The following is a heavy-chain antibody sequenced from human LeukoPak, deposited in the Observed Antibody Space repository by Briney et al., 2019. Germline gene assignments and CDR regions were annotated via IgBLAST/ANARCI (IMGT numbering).Heavy chain of an antibody. CDR1: GDSISGYY. V-gene: IGHV4-4*08. J-gene: IGHJ4*02. D-gene: IGHD2-2*01. CDR2: IHSSGST. CDR3: ARRSTSGYYYFDY. Sequence: SETLSLTCTVSGDSISGYYWSWIRQPAEKRLEWIGTIHSSGSTYYHPSLESRVTISLDSSRTQFSLKLTSVTAADAAVYYCARRSTSGYYYFDYWGQGTRVTASS.